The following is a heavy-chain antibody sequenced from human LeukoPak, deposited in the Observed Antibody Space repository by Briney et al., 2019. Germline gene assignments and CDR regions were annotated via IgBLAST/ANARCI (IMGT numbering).Heavy chain of an antibody. Sequence: GASVKVSCKAFGGSFSSEAISWVRQAPGQGLEWMGGIIPIFGTANYAQKFQGRVTITTDEFTSTAYVEVSSLRSEDTAVYYCGRKAGDCGGGSCYSIDYWGQGTLVTVSS. V-gene: IGHV1-69*05. J-gene: IGHJ4*02. CDR1: GGSFSSEA. D-gene: IGHD2-15*01. CDR3: GRKAGDCGGGSCYSIDY. CDR2: IIPIFGTA.